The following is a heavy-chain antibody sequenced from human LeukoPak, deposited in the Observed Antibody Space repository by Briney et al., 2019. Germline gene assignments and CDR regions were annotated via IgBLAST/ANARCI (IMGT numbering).Heavy chain of an antibody. V-gene: IGHV4-59*01. J-gene: IGHJ4*02. CDR2: IYYSGST. D-gene: IGHD4-23*01. CDR1: GGSISSYY. Sequence: SETLSLTCTVSGGSISSYYWSWIRQPPGKGPEWIGYIYYSGSTNYNPSLKSRVTISVDRSKNQFSLKLSSVTAADTAVYYCATLTTVVTAYYFDYWGQGTLVTVSS. CDR3: ATLTTVVTAYYFDY.